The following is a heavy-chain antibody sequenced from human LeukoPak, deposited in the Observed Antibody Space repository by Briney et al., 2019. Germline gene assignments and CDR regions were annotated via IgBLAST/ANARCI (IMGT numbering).Heavy chain of an antibody. CDR3: AKDRPQYYDSSGYYGWSDP. Sequence: GGSLRLSCAASGFTFSNAWMSWVRQAPGKGLEWVSLISGDGGSTYYADSVKGRFTISRDNSKNSLYLQMNSLRTEDTALYYCAKDRPQYYDSSGYYGWSDPWGQGTLVTVSS. CDR2: ISGDGGST. J-gene: IGHJ5*02. D-gene: IGHD3-22*01. CDR1: GFTFSNAW. V-gene: IGHV3-43*02.